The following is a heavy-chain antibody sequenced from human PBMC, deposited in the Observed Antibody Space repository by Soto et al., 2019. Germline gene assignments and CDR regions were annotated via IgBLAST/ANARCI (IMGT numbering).Heavy chain of an antibody. V-gene: IGHV1-3*01. CDR2: INAGNGNT. CDR3: ARRRGYCSSTSCYHGIDY. D-gene: IGHD2-2*01. CDR1: GYTFTSYA. J-gene: IGHJ4*02. Sequence: QVPLVQSGAEVKKPGASVKVSCKASGYTFTSYAMHWVRQAPGQRLEWMGWINAGNGNTKYSQKFQGRVTITRDTSASTAYMELSSLRSEDTAVYYCARRRGYCSSTSCYHGIDYWGQGTLVTVSS.